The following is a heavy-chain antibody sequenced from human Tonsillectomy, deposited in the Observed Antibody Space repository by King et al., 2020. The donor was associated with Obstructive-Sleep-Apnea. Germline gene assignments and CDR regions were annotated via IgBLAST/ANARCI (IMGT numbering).Heavy chain of an antibody. V-gene: IGHV3-15*01. CDR1: GFAFNNAW. Sequence: VQLVESGGGLVKPGGSLRLSCATSGFAFNNAWVSWVRQAPGKGLEWVGHIKGKTDGGTADYAAQIKGRFTISRDDSKNTLYLQMNSLKTEDSAVYYCPTDRGIPSAPLFDSWGQGTLVTVSS. J-gene: IGHJ4*02. CDR2: IKGKTDGGTA. CDR3: PTDRGIPSAPLFDS.